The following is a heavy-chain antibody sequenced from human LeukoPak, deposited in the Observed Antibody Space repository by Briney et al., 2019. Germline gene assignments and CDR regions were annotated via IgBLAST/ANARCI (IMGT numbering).Heavy chain of an antibody. CDR2: INSDGSST. CDR3: ARGRRYQLLPVDY. Sequence: PGGSLSLSCAASGFTFSSYWMHWVRQAPGKGLVWVSRINSDGSSTSYADSVKGRFTISRDNAKNTLYLQMNSLRAEDTAVYYCARGRRYQLLPVDYWGQGTLVTVSS. V-gene: IGHV3-74*01. J-gene: IGHJ4*02. D-gene: IGHD2-2*01. CDR1: GFTFSSYW.